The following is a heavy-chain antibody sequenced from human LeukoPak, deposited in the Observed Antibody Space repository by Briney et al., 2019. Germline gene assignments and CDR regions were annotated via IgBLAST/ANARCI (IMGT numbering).Heavy chain of an antibody. V-gene: IGHV3-74*01. D-gene: IGHD6-19*01. CDR3: ARDLWSSGWYGRGGFDY. CDR2: INSDGSST. Sequence: GGSLRLSCAASGFTFSSYWMHWVRQAPGKGLVWVSRINSDGSSTSYADSVKGRFTISRDNAKNTLYLQMNSLRAEDTAVYYGARDLWSSGWYGRGGFDYWGQGTLVTVSS. CDR1: GFTFSSYW. J-gene: IGHJ4*02.